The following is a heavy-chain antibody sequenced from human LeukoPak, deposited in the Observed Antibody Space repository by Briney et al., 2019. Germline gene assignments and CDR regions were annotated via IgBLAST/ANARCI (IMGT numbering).Heavy chain of an antibody. D-gene: IGHD1-26*01. J-gene: IGHJ4*02. CDR3: AKEDESYSGSYIQDY. Sequence: ASVKVSCKASGYTFTSYYMHWVRQAPGQGLEWMGIINPSGGSTSYAQKFQGRVTMTRDMSTSTVYMELSSLRSEDTAVYYCAKEDESYSGSYIQDYWGQGTLVTVSS. CDR2: INPSGGST. V-gene: IGHV1-46*01. CDR1: GYTFTSYY.